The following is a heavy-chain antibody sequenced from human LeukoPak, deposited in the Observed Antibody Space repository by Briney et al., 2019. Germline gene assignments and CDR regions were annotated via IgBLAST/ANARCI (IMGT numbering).Heavy chain of an antibody. J-gene: IGHJ5*02. D-gene: IGHD1/OR15-1a*01. CDR2: ISSSGSTI. CDR3: ATAGITGTNWFDP. Sequence: PGGSLRLSCAASGFTFSDYYMSWLRQAPGKGLEWVSYISSSGSTIYYADSVKGRFTISRDNAKDSLYLQMNSLRAEDTAVYYCATAGITGTNWFDPWGQGTLVTVSS. CDR1: GFTFSDYY. V-gene: IGHV3-11*01.